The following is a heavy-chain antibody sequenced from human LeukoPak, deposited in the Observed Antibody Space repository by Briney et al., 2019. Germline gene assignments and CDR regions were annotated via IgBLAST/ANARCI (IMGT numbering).Heavy chain of an antibody. J-gene: IGHJ3*02. CDR2: IYTSGST. Sequence: SETLSLTCTVSGGSISSYYWSWIRQPAGMGLEWIGRIYTSGSTNYNPSLKSRVTMSVDTSKNQFSLKLSSVTAADTAVYYCARVRAYYYDSNGIDAFDIWGQGTMVTVSS. CDR3: ARVRAYYYDSNGIDAFDI. V-gene: IGHV4-4*07. CDR1: GGSISSYY. D-gene: IGHD3-22*01.